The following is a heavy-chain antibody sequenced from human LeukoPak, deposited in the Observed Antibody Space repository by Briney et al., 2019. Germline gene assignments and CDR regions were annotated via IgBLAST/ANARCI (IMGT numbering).Heavy chain of an antibody. J-gene: IGHJ4*02. CDR2: MYYSGST. Sequence: SETLSLTCTVSGGSISSYYWSWIRQPPGKGLEWIGYMYYSGSTNYNPSLKGRVTISVDTSKNQFSLKLSSVTAADTAVYYCARDMTSAHDFWSGYPMRGGYWGQGTLVTVSS. D-gene: IGHD3-3*01. CDR3: ARDMTSAHDFWSGYPMRGGY. CDR1: GGSISSYY. V-gene: IGHV4-59*01.